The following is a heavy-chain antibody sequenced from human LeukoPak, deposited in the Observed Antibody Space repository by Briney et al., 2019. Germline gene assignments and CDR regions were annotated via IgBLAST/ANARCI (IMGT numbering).Heavy chain of an antibody. D-gene: IGHD3-22*01. CDR1: GGSISSYY. V-gene: IGHV4-59*01. CDR3: ARDFGSSGFQRFDP. Sequence: SETLSLTCTVSGGSISSYYWSWIRQPPGKGLEWIGNIYYSGSTNYNPSLKSRVTISVDTSKNQFSLKLSSVTAADTAVYYCARDFGSSGFQRFDPWGQGTLVTVSS. CDR2: IYYSGST. J-gene: IGHJ5*02.